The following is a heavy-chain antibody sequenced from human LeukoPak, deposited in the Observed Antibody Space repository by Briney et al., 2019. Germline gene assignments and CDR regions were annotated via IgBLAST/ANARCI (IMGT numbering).Heavy chain of an antibody. Sequence: GGSLRLSCAASGFTFDDYGMSWVRQAPGKGLEWVSGINWNGGSTGYADSLKGRFTISRDNAKNSLYLQMNSLRAEDTALYYCARANGYSSSYGYWGQGTLVTVSS. V-gene: IGHV3-20*04. CDR1: GFTFDDYG. J-gene: IGHJ4*02. CDR2: INWNGGST. CDR3: ARANGYSSSYGY. D-gene: IGHD6-6*01.